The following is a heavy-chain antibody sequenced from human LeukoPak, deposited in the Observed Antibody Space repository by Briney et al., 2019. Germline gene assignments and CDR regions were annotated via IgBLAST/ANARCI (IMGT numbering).Heavy chain of an antibody. CDR3: ARLFYGSGSSKYYFDY. D-gene: IGHD3-10*01. Sequence: PGGSLRLSCAASGFTFSNYWMHWVRQAPGKGLVWVSRTNSDGTSISYADSVKGRFTISRDNSKNTLYLQINSLRAEDTAVYYCARLFYGSGSSKYYFDYWGQGTLVTVSS. CDR2: TNSDGTSI. V-gene: IGHV3-74*01. CDR1: GFTFSNYW. J-gene: IGHJ4*02.